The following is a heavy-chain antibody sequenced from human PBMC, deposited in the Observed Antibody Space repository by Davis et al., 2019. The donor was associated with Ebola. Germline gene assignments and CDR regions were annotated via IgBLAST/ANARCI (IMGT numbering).Heavy chain of an antibody. CDR3: AKDRYSGSYYGGYYYGMDV. Sequence: GESLKISCAASGFTFSSYAMSWVRQAPGKGLEWVSAISGSGGSTYYADSVKGRFTISRDNSKNTLYLQMNSLRAEDTAVYYCAKDRYSGSYYGGYYYGMDVWGQGTTVTVSS. V-gene: IGHV3-23*01. D-gene: IGHD1-26*01. J-gene: IGHJ6*02. CDR1: GFTFSSYA. CDR2: ISGSGGST.